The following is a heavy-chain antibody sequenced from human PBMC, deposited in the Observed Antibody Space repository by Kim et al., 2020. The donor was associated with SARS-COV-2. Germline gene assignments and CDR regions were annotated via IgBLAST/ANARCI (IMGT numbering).Heavy chain of an antibody. CDR3: ARGWFGQGGDY. J-gene: IGHJ4*02. V-gene: IGHV3-21*01. CDR2: ITFSRTHI. D-gene: IGHD3-10*01. Sequence: GGSLRISCAASGFTFNTYPMDWVRQAPGKGLEWVSSITFSRTHIYYADSVKGRFTISRDNARNSVYLQMNSLRVDDTAVYYCARGWFGQGGDYWGQGTRVTVSS. CDR1: GFTFNTYP.